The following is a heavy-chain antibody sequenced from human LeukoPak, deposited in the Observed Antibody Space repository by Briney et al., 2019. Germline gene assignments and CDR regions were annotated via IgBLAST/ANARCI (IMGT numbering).Heavy chain of an antibody. Sequence: SETLSLTCGVSGGPISSSNWWSWVRQPPGKGLECIGQIYHSGSTNYNPSLKSRVTISVDKSKNQSSLKLSSVTAADTAVYYCARDPDYGAGAKMDVWGQGTTVTVFS. J-gene: IGHJ6*02. CDR3: ARDPDYGAGAKMDV. V-gene: IGHV4-4*02. CDR1: GGPISSSNW. D-gene: IGHD4-17*01. CDR2: IYHSGST.